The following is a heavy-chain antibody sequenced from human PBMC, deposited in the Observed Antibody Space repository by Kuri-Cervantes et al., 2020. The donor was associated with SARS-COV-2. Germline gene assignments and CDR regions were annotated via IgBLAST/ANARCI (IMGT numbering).Heavy chain of an antibody. CDR1: GFTFSSYW. CDR3: ARDRVGVHDS. D-gene: IGHD2-21*01. J-gene: IGHJ4*02. V-gene: IGHV3-74*01. Sequence: GESLKISCAASGFTFSSYWMHWVRQAPGKGLVWVSRINSGGSSTSYADSVKGRFTISRDNAKNALYLQMKSLRTEDTALYYCARDRVGVHDSWGQGTLVTVSS. CDR2: INSGGSST.